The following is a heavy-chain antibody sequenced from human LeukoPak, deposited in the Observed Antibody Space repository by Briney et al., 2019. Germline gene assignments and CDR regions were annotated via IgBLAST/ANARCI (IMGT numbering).Heavy chain of an antibody. J-gene: IGHJ2*01. V-gene: IGHV4-59*01. Sequence: SETLSLTCTVSGGSISSYYWSWIRQPPGKGLEWIGYINYSGSTKYNPSLKRRVTISADTSKNQFSLKLSSVTAADTAVYYCVRDGYFDLWGRGNLVTVSS. CDR2: INYSGST. CDR3: VRDGYFDL. CDR1: GGSISSYY.